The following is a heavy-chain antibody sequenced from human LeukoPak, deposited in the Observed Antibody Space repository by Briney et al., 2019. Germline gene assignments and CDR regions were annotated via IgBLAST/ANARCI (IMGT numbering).Heavy chain of an antibody. V-gene: IGHV3-30*02. D-gene: IGHD6-13*01. CDR3: AKGGASIAAAATGGYFDY. J-gene: IGHJ4*02. CDR1: GFTFSSYG. Sequence: GGSLRLSCAASGFTFSSYGMHWVRQAPGKGLEWVAFIRYDGSNKYYADSVKGRFTISRDNSKNTLYLQMNSLRAEDTAVYYCAKGGASIAAAATGGYFDYWGQGTLVTVSS. CDR2: IRYDGSNK.